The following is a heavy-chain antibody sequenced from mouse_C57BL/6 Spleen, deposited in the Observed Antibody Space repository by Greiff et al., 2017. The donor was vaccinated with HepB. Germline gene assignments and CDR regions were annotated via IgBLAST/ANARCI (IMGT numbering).Heavy chain of an antibody. CDR2: IDPSDSYT. D-gene: IGHD1-1*01. CDR1: GYTFTSYW. V-gene: IGHV1-69*01. Sequence: VQLQQSGAELVMPGASVKLSCKASGYTFTSYWMHWVKQRPGQGLEWIGEIDPSDSYTNYNQKFKGKSTLTVDKSSSTAYMQLSSLTSEDSAVYYCARSREKGTNDFDYWGQGTTLTVSS. CDR3: ARSREKGTNDFDY. J-gene: IGHJ2*01.